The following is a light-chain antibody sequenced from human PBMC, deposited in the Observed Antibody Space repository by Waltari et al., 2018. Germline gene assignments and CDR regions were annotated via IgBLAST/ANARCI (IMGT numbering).Light chain of an antibody. Sequence: VMTQTPLSLSVTPGLPASISCKSSQSLLHSDGTTYLYWYLQKPGQSPQLLIYKVSSRVSGVPDRFSGSGSGTDFTLQISRVEAEDVGVYYCMQGINLPPTFGPGTKLDIK. V-gene: IGKV2-29*02. CDR3: MQGINLPPT. J-gene: IGKJ3*01. CDR2: KVS. CDR1: QSLLHSDGTTY.